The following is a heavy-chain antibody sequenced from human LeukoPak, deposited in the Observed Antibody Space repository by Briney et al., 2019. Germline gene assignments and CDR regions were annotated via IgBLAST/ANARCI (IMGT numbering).Heavy chain of an antibody. V-gene: IGHV1-46*01. D-gene: IGHD6-13*01. Sequence: GASVKVSCKTSGYTFTSNYIHWVRQAPGQGPEWMGAIHPRGGSTSYAQKFQDRVTMTRDTSTSTVYMDLSSLRSEDTAVYYCARGTAAGRREFNFDYWGQGTLVTVSS. CDR2: IHPRGGST. J-gene: IGHJ4*02. CDR1: GYTFTSNY. CDR3: ARGTAAGRREFNFDY.